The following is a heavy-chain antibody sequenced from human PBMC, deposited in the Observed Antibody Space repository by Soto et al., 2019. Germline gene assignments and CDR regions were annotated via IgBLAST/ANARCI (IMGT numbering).Heavy chain of an antibody. CDR1: GYTFTTYG. Sequence: QVQLVQSGAEVKKPGASVKVSCKASGYTFTTYGITCVRQAPGQGLEWMGWISAYSGNTNYAQKRQGRLTVNTDTSTNTAYMDLRSLRSDDTAVYYCARVVKAGDYGDYGRYYFDYWGHGTLVTVSS. V-gene: IGHV1-18*04. CDR3: ARVVKAGDYGDYGRYYFDY. CDR2: ISAYSGNT. J-gene: IGHJ4*01. D-gene: IGHD4-17*01.